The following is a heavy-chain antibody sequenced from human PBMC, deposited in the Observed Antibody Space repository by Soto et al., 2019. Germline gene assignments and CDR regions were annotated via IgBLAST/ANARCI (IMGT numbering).Heavy chain of an antibody. V-gene: IGHV3-30-3*01. D-gene: IGHD2-15*01. CDR2: ISYDGSNK. CDR3: ARDRNFSGGSCYGDNFDY. J-gene: IGHJ4*02. CDR1: GFTFSSYA. Sequence: GGSLRLSCAASGFTFSSYAMHWVRQAPGKGLEWVAVISYDGSNKYYADSVKGRFTISRDNSKNTLYLQMNSLRAEDTAVYYCARDRNFSGGSCYGDNFDYWGQGTLVTVFS.